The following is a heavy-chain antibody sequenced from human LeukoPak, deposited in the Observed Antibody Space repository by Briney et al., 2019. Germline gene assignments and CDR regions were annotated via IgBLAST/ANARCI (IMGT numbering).Heavy chain of an antibody. D-gene: IGHD2-2*01. V-gene: IGHV1-69*06. J-gene: IGHJ5*02. CDR2: LLPIFGTA. CDR1: GGTFSSYA. Sequence: SVKVSCKASGGTFSSYAISWVRQAPGQGLEWMGGLLPIFGTANYAQKFQGRVTITADKSTSTAYMELSSLRSEDTAVYYCARASVVVPSQNWFDPCGQGSLVTVSS. CDR3: ARASVVVPSQNWFDP.